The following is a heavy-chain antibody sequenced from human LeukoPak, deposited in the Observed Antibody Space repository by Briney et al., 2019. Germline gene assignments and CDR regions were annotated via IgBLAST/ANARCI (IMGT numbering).Heavy chain of an antibody. J-gene: IGHJ3*02. D-gene: IGHD1-26*01. Sequence: PSETLSLTCTVSGGSISRSSYYWGWIRQPPGKGLEWIGSIYYSGSTNYNPSLKSRVTISVDTSKNQFSLKLSSVTAADTAVYYCARWEESDAFGIWGQGTMVTVSS. V-gene: IGHV4-39*01. CDR3: ARWEESDAFGI. CDR2: IYYSGST. CDR1: GGSISRSSYY.